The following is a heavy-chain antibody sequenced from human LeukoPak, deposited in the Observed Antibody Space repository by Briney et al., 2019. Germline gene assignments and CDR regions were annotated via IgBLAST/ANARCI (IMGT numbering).Heavy chain of an antibody. CDR1: GGTFSSYA. D-gene: IGHD3-22*01. V-gene: IGHV1-69*06. Sequence: SVKVSCKASGGTFSSYAISWVRQAPGHGLEWIGGIIPIFGTANYAQKFQGRVTITADKSTSTAYMELSSLRSEDTAVYYCARDQDYYDSSGYQSGMDVWGQGTTVTVSS. J-gene: IGHJ6*02. CDR3: ARDQDYYDSSGYQSGMDV. CDR2: IIPIFGTA.